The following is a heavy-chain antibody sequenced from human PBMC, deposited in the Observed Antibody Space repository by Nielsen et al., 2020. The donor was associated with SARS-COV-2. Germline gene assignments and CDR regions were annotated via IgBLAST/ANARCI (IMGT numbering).Heavy chain of an antibody. CDR1: GYTFTAYY. V-gene: IGHV1-2*04. J-gene: IGHJ4*02. Sequence: ASVQVSCKASGYTFTAYYMHWVRQAPGQGLEWMGWINPNSGGTNYEQKFQGWVTMTRDTSISTAYMELSRLRSYDTAMYYCARAGSYNSADYWGQGTLVTVSS. D-gene: IGHD5-24*01. CDR3: ARAGSYNSADY. CDR2: INPNSGGT.